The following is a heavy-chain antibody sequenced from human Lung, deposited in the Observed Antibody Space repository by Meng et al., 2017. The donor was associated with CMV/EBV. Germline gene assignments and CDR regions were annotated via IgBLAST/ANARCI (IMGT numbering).Heavy chain of an antibody. D-gene: IGHD3-3*01. CDR3: ARDPIRVLRFLEWNYYYYGMDV. Sequence: ASVKVSCKASGYTFTSYGISWVRQASGQGLEWMGWISAYNGNTNYAQKLQGRVTMTTDTSTSTAYMELRSLRSDDTAVYYCARDPIRVLRFLEWNYYYYGMDVWGQGXTVTVSS. CDR2: ISAYNGNT. CDR1: GYTFTSYG. V-gene: IGHV1-18*01. J-gene: IGHJ6*02.